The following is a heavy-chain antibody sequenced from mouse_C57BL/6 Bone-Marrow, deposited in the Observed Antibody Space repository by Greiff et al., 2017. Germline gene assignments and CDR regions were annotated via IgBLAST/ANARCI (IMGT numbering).Heavy chain of an antibody. Sequence: DVMLVESGGGLVQPGGSLKLSCAASGFTFSDYYMYWVRQTPEKRLEWVAYISTGGGSTYYPDTVKGRFTISRDKAKNTLYLQMSRLKSEDTAMYYCARHEAMDYWGQGTSVTVSS. V-gene: IGHV5-12*01. J-gene: IGHJ4*01. CDR3: ARHEAMDY. CDR1: GFTFSDYY. CDR2: ISTGGGST.